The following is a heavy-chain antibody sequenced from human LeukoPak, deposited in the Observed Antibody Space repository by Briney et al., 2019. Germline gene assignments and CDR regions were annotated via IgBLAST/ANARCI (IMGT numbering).Heavy chain of an antibody. CDR1: GGSISSNNW. CDR3: ARGYYDSSGYKVFYYFDY. V-gene: IGHV4-4*02. Sequence: SETLSLTCAVSGGSISSNNWWSWVRQPPGKGLEWIGEIYHSGSTNYNPSLKSRVTISVDKSKNQFSLKLSSVTAADTAVYYCARGYYDSSGYKVFYYFDYWGQGTLVTVSS. D-gene: IGHD3-22*01. J-gene: IGHJ4*02. CDR2: IYHSGST.